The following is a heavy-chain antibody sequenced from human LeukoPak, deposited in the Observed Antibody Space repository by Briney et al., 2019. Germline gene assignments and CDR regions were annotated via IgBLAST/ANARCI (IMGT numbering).Heavy chain of an antibody. V-gene: IGHV4-61*01. CDR2: IYYSGST. D-gene: IGHD2-2*01. Sequence: SETLSLTCTVSGGSVSSGSYYWSWIRQPPGTGLEWIGYIYYSGSTNYNPSLKSRVTISVDTSKNQFPLKLSSVTAADTAVYYCARESVIVVVPAAMENWFDPWGQGTLVTVSS. J-gene: IGHJ5*02. CDR3: ARESVIVVVPAAMENWFDP. CDR1: GGSVSSGSYY.